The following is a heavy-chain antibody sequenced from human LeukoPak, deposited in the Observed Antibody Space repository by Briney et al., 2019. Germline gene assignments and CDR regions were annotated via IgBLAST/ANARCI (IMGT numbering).Heavy chain of an antibody. CDR3: AHGQTGVDQFDY. J-gene: IGHJ4*02. V-gene: IGHV2-5*02. CDR2: IYWDDDK. D-gene: IGHD3-3*01. Sequence: SGPTLVNPTQTLTLTCTFSGFSLSTSGVCVGWIRQPSGKALEWLALIYWDDDKRYSPSLKSRLTITKDTSKDQVVLTMTNMDPVDTVTYYCAHGQTGVDQFDYWGQGTLVTVSS. CDR1: GFSLSTSGVC.